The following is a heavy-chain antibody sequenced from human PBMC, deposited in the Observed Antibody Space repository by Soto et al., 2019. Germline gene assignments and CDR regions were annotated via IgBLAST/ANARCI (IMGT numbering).Heavy chain of an antibody. D-gene: IGHD6-13*01. J-gene: IGHJ5*02. CDR1: GGTFSSYA. CDR3: AKGPWQPPHCFDP. CDR2: IIPIFGTA. Sequence: GASVKVSCKASGGTFSSYAISWVRQAPGQGLEWMGGIIPIFGTANYAQKFQGRVTITADESTSTAYMELSSLRSEDTAVYYCAKGPWQPPHCFDPWGLGTLVTVSS. V-gene: IGHV1-69*13.